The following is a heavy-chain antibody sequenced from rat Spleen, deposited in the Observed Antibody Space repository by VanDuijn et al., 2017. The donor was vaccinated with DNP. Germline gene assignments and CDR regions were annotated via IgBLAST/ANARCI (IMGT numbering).Heavy chain of an antibody. D-gene: IGHD1-11*01. CDR3: ACHYGGYAMDA. Sequence: QVQLKESGPGLVQPSQTLSLTCTVSGLSLTSNSVSWIRQPPGKGLECMGVMWSNGGTDYNSAIKSRLSISRDTAKSQVFLKMNSLQIEDTAMYFCACHYGGYAMDAWGQGSSVTVSS. J-gene: IGHJ4*01. CDR2: MWSNGGT. V-gene: IGHV2-47*01. CDR1: GLSLTSNS.